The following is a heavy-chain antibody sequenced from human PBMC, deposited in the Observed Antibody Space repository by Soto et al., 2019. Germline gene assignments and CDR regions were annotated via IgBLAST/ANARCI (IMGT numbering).Heavy chain of an antibody. CDR3: AKDATTTYYYYGMDV. Sequence: GSLRLSCAASGFTFSSYGMHWVRQAPGKGLEWVAVISYDGSNKYYADSVKGRFAISRDNSKNTLYLQMNSLRAEDTAVYYCAKDATTTYYYYGMDVWGQGTTVTVSS. D-gene: IGHD1-1*01. CDR2: ISYDGSNK. V-gene: IGHV3-30*18. CDR1: GFTFSSYG. J-gene: IGHJ6*02.